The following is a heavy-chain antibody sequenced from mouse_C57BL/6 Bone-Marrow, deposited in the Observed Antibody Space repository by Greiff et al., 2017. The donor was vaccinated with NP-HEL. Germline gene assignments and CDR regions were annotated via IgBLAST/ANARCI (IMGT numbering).Heavy chain of an antibody. CDR1: GFNIQDYY. J-gene: IGHJ2*01. V-gene: IGHV14-1*01. Sequence: EVQLQQSGAELVRPGASVKLSCTASGFNIQDYYMHWVKQRPEQGLEWIGRIDPEDGDTEYAPKFQGKATMTADTSSNTAYLQLSSLTSEDTAVYYCTKITTVGAPDYWGQGTTLTVSS. CDR3: TKITTVGAPDY. CDR2: IDPEDGDT. D-gene: IGHD1-1*01.